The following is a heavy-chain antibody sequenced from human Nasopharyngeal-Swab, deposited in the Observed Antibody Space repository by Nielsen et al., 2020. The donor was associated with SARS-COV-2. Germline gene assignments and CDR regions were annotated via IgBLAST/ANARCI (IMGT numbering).Heavy chain of an antibody. J-gene: IGHJ3*02. CDR3: ARDPLVPAASDAFDI. CDR2: IYYSGST. D-gene: IGHD2-2*01. V-gene: IGHV4-61*01. CDR1: GGSVSSGSYY. Sequence: SETLSLTCTVSGGSVSSGSYYWRWIRQPPGKGLEWIGYIYYSGSTNYNPSLKSRVTISVDTSKNQFSLKLSSVTAADPAVYYCARDPLVPAASDAFDIWGQGTMVTVSS.